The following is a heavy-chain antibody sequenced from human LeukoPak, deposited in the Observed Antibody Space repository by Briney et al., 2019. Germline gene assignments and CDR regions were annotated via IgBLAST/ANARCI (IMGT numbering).Heavy chain of an antibody. Sequence: PSETLSLTCTVSGGSISSSYWSWIRQPPGKGLEWIGYIYYTGSTTYNPSLKSRVTISVDTSKNQFSLKLRSVTAADTAVYYCARGNDYGDYGSTQFDYWGQGTLVTVSS. J-gene: IGHJ4*02. CDR3: ARGNDYGDYGSTQFDY. CDR1: GGSISSSY. V-gene: IGHV4-59*01. CDR2: IYYTGST. D-gene: IGHD4-17*01.